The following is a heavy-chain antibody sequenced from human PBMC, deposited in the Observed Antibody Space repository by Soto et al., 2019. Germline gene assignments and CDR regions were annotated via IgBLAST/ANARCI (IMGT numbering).Heavy chain of an antibody. CDR1: GFTFSNYG. J-gene: IGHJ4*02. CDR2: TSFDGSHK. V-gene: IGHV3-30*18. CDR3: AKDGAPRYCGRSTCHPVGAY. D-gene: IGHD2-2*01. Sequence: QVLLVESGGGVVQPGRSLRLSCAGSGFTFSNYGLHWVRQAPGKGLEWVSFTSFDGSHKYYADSVKGRFTISRDNSNNMLYLQMDSLRAEDTAVYYCAKDGAPRYCGRSTCHPVGAYWGQGTLVTVSS.